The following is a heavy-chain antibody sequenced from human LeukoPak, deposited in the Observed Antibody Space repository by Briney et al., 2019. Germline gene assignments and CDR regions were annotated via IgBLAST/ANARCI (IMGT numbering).Heavy chain of an antibody. J-gene: IGHJ4*02. D-gene: IGHD4-17*01. CDR2: IYPGDPDT. CDR3: ATEWSYGDYVFLDY. Sequence: GESLKISCKGSGYSFTSYWIGWVRQMPGKGLEWMGIIYPGDPDTRYSPSFQGQVTISADKFITTAYLQWSSLEASDTAMYYCATEWSYGDYVFLDYWGQGTLVTVSS. CDR1: GYSFTSYW. V-gene: IGHV5-51*01.